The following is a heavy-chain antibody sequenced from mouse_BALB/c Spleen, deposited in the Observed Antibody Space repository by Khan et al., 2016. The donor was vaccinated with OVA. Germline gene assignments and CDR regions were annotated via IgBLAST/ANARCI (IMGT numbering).Heavy chain of an antibody. D-gene: IGHD2-14*01. CDR2: INPSSSYP. Sequence: QVQLQQSGAELARPGASVKMSCKASGYTFTSYTMHWVKQRPGQGLEWIGYINPSSSYPNYNQKFKDKATLTADKSSSTAYTQLSSLTSEDSAVYYCTREGAYYRSDGWFAYWGQGTLVTVSA. J-gene: IGHJ3*01. CDR3: TREGAYYRSDGWFAY. CDR1: GYTFTSYT. V-gene: IGHV1-4*01.